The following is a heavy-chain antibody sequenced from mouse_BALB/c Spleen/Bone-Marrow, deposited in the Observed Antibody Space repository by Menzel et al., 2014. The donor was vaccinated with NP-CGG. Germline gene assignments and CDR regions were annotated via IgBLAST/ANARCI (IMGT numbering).Heavy chain of an antibody. J-gene: IGHJ4*01. CDR3: ARRGISTAEGVGAMDY. D-gene: IGHD1-2*01. CDR2: INSNGDNT. CDR1: GFTFTSYY. V-gene: IGHV5-6-2*01. Sequence: EVQLVESGGGLVKLGGSLKLSCAASGFTFTSYYMSWVRQTPEKRLELVAAINSNGDNTYYPDTMKGRFTISRDNAKNTLYLQMSSLKSEDTAVFYCARRGISTAEGVGAMDYWGQGTSVTVSS.